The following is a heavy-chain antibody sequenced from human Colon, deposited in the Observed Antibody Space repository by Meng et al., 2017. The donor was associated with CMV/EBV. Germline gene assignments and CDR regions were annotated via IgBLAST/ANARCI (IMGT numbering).Heavy chain of an antibody. CDR2: HSHLGTRS. Sequence: GGPLRPPCVGSGYSFSSYWMHWVRHSPGQGLAWISRHSHLGTRSNYADSVKGRFTVSRDNAKNALYLDMTGVRADDTAVYFCARALLGDNDYLFDLWGQGTLVTVSS. D-gene: IGHD4/OR15-4a*01. V-gene: IGHV3-74*01. CDR1: GYSFSSYW. CDR3: ARALLGDNDYLFDL. J-gene: IGHJ4*02.